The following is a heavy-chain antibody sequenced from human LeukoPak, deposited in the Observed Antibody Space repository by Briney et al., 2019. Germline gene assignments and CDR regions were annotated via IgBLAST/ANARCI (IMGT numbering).Heavy chain of an antibody. CDR1: GFSFTAYW. V-gene: IGHV3-74*01. CDR2: STTDDSTT. J-gene: IGHJ4*02. CDR3: ARGDAYSFDH. D-gene: IGHD3-16*01. Sequence: GGSLRLSCAASGFSFTAYWIHWVRQAPGGGLVWVSRSTTDDSTTTYADSVKGRFTISRDNAKNTLYLQMNSLSADDTAVYYCARGDAYSFDHWGQGALVTVSS.